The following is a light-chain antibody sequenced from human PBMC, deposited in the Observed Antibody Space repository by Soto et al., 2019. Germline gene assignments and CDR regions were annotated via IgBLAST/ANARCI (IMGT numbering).Light chain of an antibody. J-gene: IGLJ3*02. Sequence: QSVLTQPASVSGSPGQSITISCTGSSNDVGAYNYVSWYQQHPGKAPKLMIYEVSNRPSGVSNRFSGSKSGNTASLTISGLQAEEEDDYYCSSYTTTYSRVFGGGTKLTVL. CDR2: EVS. CDR1: SNDVGAYNY. CDR3: SSYTTTYSRV. V-gene: IGLV2-14*01.